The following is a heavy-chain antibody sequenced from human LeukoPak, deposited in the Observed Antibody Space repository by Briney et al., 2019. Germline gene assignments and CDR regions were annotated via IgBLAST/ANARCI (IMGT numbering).Heavy chain of an antibody. CDR2: IKQDGSES. CDR1: GFSFNNHW. Sequence: GGSLRLSCAVSGFSFNNHWMSWVRQAAGKRLEWVANIKQDGSESYYVGSVKGRFTISRDNAKNSLYLQMNSLRAEDTAVYYCARDALMVRGLINWFDPWGQGTLVTVSS. V-gene: IGHV3-7*01. J-gene: IGHJ5*02. CDR3: ARDALMVRGLINWFDP. D-gene: IGHD3-10*01.